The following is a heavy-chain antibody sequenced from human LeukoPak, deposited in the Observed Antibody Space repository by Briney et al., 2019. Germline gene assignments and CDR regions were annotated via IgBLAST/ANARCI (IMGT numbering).Heavy chain of an antibody. V-gene: IGHV1-18*01. CDR2: INPYNSKT. J-gene: IGHJ4*02. CDR3: ARDLHNYSYYISGTFDY. D-gene: IGHD3-10*01. Sequence: ASVKVSCKTSGYSFTNYGITWVRQAPGQGLEWMGWINPYNSKTNYPQKLQGRVTMTTDTSTNTAYMEPRSLRSDDTAVYYCARDLHNYSYYISGTFDYWGQGTLVTVSS. CDR1: GYSFTNYG.